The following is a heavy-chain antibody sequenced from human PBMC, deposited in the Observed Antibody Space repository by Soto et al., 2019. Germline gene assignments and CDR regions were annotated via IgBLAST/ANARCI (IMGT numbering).Heavy chain of an antibody. CDR3: AREKGYISGPKNFDY. J-gene: IGHJ4*02. V-gene: IGHV4-30-4*01. CDR2: IYDSGSS. Sequence: NPSETLSLTCTVSGASISSGDYFWSWIRQSTGKGLEWIGYIYDSGSSYYNPSLKSRVTMSVDTSKNQFSLKLRSVTAADTAVYYCAREKGYISGPKNFDYWGQGTLVTVSS. D-gene: IGHD5-12*01. CDR1: GASISSGDYF.